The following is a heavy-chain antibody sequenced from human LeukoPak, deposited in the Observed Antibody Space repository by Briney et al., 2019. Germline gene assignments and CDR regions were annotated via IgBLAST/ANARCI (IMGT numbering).Heavy chain of an antibody. CDR2: IYYSGST. J-gene: IGHJ4*02. D-gene: IGHD5-24*01. CDR3: ARDGYNPIDY. Sequence: SETLSLTCTVSGGSISSSTYYWGWIRQPPGKGLEWIGAIYYSGSTYYNPSLKSRVTISVDTSKNQFSLKLSSVTAADTAVYYCARDGYNPIDYWGQGTLVTVSS. V-gene: IGHV4-39*02. CDR1: GGSISSSTYY.